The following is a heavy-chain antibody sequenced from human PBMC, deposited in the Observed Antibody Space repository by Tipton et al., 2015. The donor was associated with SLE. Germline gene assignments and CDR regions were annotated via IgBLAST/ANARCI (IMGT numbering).Heavy chain of an antibody. V-gene: IGHV3-53*05. J-gene: IGHJ3*01. Sequence: SLRLSCAVSGFTVSSNFMTWVRQAPGKGLEWVSLIYSGGKTYYTDSVKGRFTISRDNSKNTLFLHMSSLRPEDTAMYFCARVEMSNHDAFDVWGHGTMITVSS. CDR3: ARVEMSNHDAFDV. D-gene: IGHD5-24*01. CDR1: GFTVSSNF. CDR2: IYSGGKT.